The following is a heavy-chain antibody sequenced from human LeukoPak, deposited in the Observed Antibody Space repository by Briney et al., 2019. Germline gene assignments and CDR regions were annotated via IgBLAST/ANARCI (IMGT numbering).Heavy chain of an antibody. CDR2: INHSGST. CDR1: GFTVSSNY. D-gene: IGHD6-13*01. V-gene: IGHV4-34*01. J-gene: IGHJ4*02. Sequence: GSLRLSCAASGFTVSSNYMSWVRQPPGKGLEWIGEINHSGSTNYNPSLKSRVTISVDTSKNQFSLKLSSVTAADTAVYYCARVGIAESYWGQGTLVTVSS. CDR3: ARVGIAESY.